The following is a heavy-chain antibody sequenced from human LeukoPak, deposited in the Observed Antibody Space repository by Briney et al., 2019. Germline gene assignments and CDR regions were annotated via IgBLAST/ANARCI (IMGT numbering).Heavy chain of an antibody. CDR1: GGSFSGYY. D-gene: IGHD3-9*01. V-gene: IGHV4-34*01. CDR3: ARHTLYYDILTGYYNPYSPDAFDI. Sequence: SETLSLTCAVYGGSFSGYYWSWIRQPPGKGLEWIGEINHSGSTNYNPSLKSRVTISVDTSKNQFSLKLSSVTAADTAVYYCARHTLYYDILTGYYNPYSPDAFDIWGQGTMVTVSS. CDR2: INHSGST. J-gene: IGHJ3*02.